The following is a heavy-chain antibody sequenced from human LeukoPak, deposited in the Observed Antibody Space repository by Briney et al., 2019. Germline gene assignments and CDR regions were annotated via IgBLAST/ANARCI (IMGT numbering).Heavy chain of an antibody. CDR3: ARAFDGDGYNWDNFDY. J-gene: IGHJ4*02. CDR2: IKQEGSKR. Sequence: GGSLRLSCAASGFTFSSNWMSSVRQDPGKWLGWVAKIKQEGSKRYYVDSVKGRLTISRDNAMNSLYLQMNSLRAEDTAVYYCARAFDGDGYNWDNFDYWGQGTLVTVSS. CDR1: GFTFSSNW. D-gene: IGHD5-24*01. V-gene: IGHV3-7*01.